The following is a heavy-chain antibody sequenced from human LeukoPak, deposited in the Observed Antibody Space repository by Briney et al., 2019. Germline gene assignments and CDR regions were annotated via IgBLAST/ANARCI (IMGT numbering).Heavy chain of an antibody. D-gene: IGHD4-23*01. CDR2: INPNSGDT. V-gene: IGHV1-2*02. J-gene: IGHJ4*02. CDR1: GYTFTGYY. Sequence: ASVKVSCKASGYTFTGYYIHWVRQAPGQGLEWMGWINPNSGDTNYAQRFQGRVTMTRDTSISTAYMELSSLTSDDTAVYYCARVNGGNLPFDYWGRGTLVTVSS. CDR3: ARVNGGNLPFDY.